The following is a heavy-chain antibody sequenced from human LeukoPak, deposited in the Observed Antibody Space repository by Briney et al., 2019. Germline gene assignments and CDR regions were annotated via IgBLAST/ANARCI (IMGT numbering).Heavy chain of an antibody. CDR2: ISSSGGDT. V-gene: IGHV3-23*01. D-gene: IGHD3-9*01. CDR1: GFTLTNLA. J-gene: IGHJ4*02. Sequence: PGGSLRLSCTASGFTLTNLAMTWVRQAPGKGLEWVSAISSSGGDTYHADSVKGRFTISRDSSKNTLYLQMNSLRAEDTAVYYCAKDPRYFDEITLGYWGQGTLVTVSS. CDR3: AKDPRYFDEITLGY.